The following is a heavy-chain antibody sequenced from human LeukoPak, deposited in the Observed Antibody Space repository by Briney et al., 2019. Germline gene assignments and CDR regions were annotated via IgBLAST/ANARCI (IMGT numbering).Heavy chain of an antibody. V-gene: IGHV1-8*03. Sequence: GASVKVSCKASGYTFTGYYMHWVRQAPGQGLEWMGWMNPNSGNTGYAQKFQGRVTITRNTSISTAYMELSSLRSEDTAVYYCARAGGYSSSSEGYYFDYWGQGTLVTVSS. J-gene: IGHJ4*02. CDR1: GYTFTGYY. CDR3: ARAGGYSSSSEGYYFDY. CDR2: MNPNSGNT. D-gene: IGHD6-6*01.